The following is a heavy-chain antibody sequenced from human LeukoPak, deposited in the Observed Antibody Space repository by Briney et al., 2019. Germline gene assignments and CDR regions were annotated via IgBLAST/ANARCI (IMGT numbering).Heavy chain of an antibody. CDR2: IYSGGST. Sequence: GGSLRLSCAASGFTVSSNYMSWVRQAPGKGLEWVSVIYSGGSTYYADSVKGRFTTSRDNAKSSLYLQMSSLRAEDTAVYYCTRDLPVPSLVRGIIIYGLIDYWGQGTLVTVSS. V-gene: IGHV3-66*01. CDR3: TRDLPVPSLVRGIIIYGLIDY. CDR1: GFTVSSNY. D-gene: IGHD3-10*01. J-gene: IGHJ4*02.